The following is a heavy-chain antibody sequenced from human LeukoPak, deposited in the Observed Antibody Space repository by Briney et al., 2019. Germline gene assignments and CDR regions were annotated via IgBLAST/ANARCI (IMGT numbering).Heavy chain of an antibody. J-gene: IGHJ4*02. CDR1: GGSFSGYC. Sequence: SETLSLTCAVYGGSFSGYCWSWIRQPPGKGLEWIGEINHSGSTNYNPSLKSRVTISVDTSKNQFSLKLSSVTAADTAVYYCARGLTEFRIQLWSSGRYFDYWGQGTLVTVSS. V-gene: IGHV4-34*01. CDR3: ARGLTEFRIQLWSSGRYFDY. D-gene: IGHD5-18*01. CDR2: INHSGST.